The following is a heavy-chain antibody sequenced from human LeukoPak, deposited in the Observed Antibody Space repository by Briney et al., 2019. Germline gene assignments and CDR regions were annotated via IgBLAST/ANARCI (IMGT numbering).Heavy chain of an antibody. D-gene: IGHD3-3*01. V-gene: IGHV1-69*05. J-gene: IGHJ4*02. CDR1: GGTFSSYA. Sequence: SVKVSCKVSGGTFSSYAISWVRQAPGQGLEWMGGIIPIFGTANYAQKFQGRVTITTDESTSTAYMELSSLRSEDTAEYYCASSRLVYDFWSGYYIDYFDYWGQGTLVTVSS. CDR2: IIPIFGTA. CDR3: ASSRLVYDFWSGYYIDYFDY.